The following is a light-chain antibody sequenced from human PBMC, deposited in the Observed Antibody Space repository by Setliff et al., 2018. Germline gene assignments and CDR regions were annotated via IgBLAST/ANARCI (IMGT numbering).Light chain of an antibody. V-gene: IGLV1-40*01. CDR2: GNM. Sequence: QPVLTQPPSVSGAPGQRVTISCTGSGSNIGAGSDVHWYQFLPGTAPKLLIYGNMNRPSGVPDRFSGSKSATSASLATSGLQAEDEADYYCQSYDISLSGDVFGTGTKVTVL. CDR3: QSYDISLSGDV. CDR1: GSNIGAGSD. J-gene: IGLJ1*01.